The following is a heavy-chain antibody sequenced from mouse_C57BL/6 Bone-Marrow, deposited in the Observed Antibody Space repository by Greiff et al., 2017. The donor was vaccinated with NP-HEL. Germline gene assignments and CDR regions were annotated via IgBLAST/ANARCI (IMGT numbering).Heavy chain of an antibody. Sequence: EVQVVESGGDLVKPGGSLKLSCAASGFTFSSYGMSWVRQTPDKRLEWVATLSSGGSSTYYPDSVKGRFTIPREDAKNTLYLQMSSLKSEDTAMYYCARVDSSGSWFADWGQGTLVTGSA. CDR2: LSSGGSST. J-gene: IGHJ3*01. V-gene: IGHV5-6*01. D-gene: IGHD3-2*02. CDR1: GFTFSSYG. CDR3: ARVDSSGSWFAD.